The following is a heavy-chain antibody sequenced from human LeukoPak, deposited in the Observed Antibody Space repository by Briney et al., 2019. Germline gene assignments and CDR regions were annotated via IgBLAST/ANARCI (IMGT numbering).Heavy chain of an antibody. CDR3: AKGLVHGFDY. D-gene: IGHD6-19*01. Sequence: GGSLRLSCAASGFTLSNHWMTRVRQAPGKGLECVAIIKQDGSEKYYVDSVKGRFTISRDNSKNTLYLQMNSLRAEDTAVYYCAKGLVHGFDYWGQGTLVTVSS. CDR2: IKQDGSEK. CDR1: GFTLSNHW. V-gene: IGHV3-7*03. J-gene: IGHJ4*02.